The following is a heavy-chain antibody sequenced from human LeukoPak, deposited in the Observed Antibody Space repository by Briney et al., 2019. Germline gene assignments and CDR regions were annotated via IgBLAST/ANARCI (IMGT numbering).Heavy chain of an antibody. D-gene: IGHD3/OR15-3a*01. CDR1: GFTFSAYA. CDR2: IVATYEGT. V-gene: IGHV3-23*01. CDR3: ARGKAGGLVDLFDP. Sequence: PGGSLRLSCAASGFTFSAYAMMWVRQAPGKGLEWVSSIVATYEGTFYADSVQGQFIISRDNSESTVSLQMNSLRAEDTAVYYCARGKAGGLVDLFDPWGQGTLVTVSS. J-gene: IGHJ5*02.